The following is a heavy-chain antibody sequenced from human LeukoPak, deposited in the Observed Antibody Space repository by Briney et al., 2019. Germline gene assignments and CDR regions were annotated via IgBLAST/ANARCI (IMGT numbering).Heavy chain of an antibody. V-gene: IGHV5-51*01. D-gene: IGHD2-2*01. CDR2: IHPVDSDP. CDR1: RYIFTTYW. Sequence: GEALTIACKHSRYIFTTYWIDWVRHLHGRFLEWIGIIHPVDSDPRYSPSFRGKVTISTDGSIRTAYLQWNSLKASDTATYYCARHGECTLTSCELNYFDPWGQGTLVTVSS. CDR3: ARHGECTLTSCELNYFDP. J-gene: IGHJ5*02.